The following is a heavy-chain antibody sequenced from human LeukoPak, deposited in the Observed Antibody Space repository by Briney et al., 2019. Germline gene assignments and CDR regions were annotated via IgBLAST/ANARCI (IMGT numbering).Heavy chain of an antibody. CDR2: SNSIGSST. CDR1: GFTFSSYW. V-gene: IGHV3-74*01. Sequence: PGGSLRLSCAASGFTFSSYWMHWVRQAPGKGLVWVSHSNSIGSSTYYADSVKGRFTISRDKPKNTPYLQMNSLRAADTAVYYCARGGPYSSSSLDYWGQGTLVTVSS. D-gene: IGHD6-6*01. J-gene: IGHJ4*02. CDR3: ARGGPYSSSSLDY.